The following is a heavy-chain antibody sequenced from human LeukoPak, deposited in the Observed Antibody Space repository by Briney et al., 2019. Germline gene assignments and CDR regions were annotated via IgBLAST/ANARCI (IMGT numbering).Heavy chain of an antibody. V-gene: IGHV6-1*01. Sequence: SQTLSLTCAISGDSVSSYSVVWNWIRQSPSRGLEWVGRTYYRSKWYNDYALSVKGRITINPDTSKNQFSLQLNSMTPEDTAVYYCTRGWNSFDYWGQGTLVTVSS. CDR2: TYYRSKWYN. CDR3: TRGWNSFDY. CDR1: GDSVSSYSVV. D-gene: IGHD1-1*01. J-gene: IGHJ4*02.